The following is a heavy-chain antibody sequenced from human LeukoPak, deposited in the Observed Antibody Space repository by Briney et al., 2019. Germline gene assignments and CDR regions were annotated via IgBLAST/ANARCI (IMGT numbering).Heavy chain of an antibody. V-gene: IGHV3-20*04. CDR3: ARGAYGGNFFDY. CDR1: GFSFDDYG. J-gene: IGHJ4*02. Sequence: GGSLRLSCATSGFSFDDYGMSWVRQAPGKGLEWVSGINWNGGSTGYADSVKGRFTISRDNAKNSLYLQMNSLRAEDTALYYCARGAYGGNFFDYWGQGTLVTVSS. D-gene: IGHD4-23*01. CDR2: INWNGGST.